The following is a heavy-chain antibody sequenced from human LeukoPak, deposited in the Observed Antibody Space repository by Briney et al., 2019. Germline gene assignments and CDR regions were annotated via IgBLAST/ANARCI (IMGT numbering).Heavy chain of an antibody. CDR2: ISSSGGVT. D-gene: IGHD3-10*01. CDR3: AKAVYYGLGSYQVDY. V-gene: IGHV3-23*01. Sequence: GGSLRLSCAASGFTFSSYSMNWVRQAPGKGLEWVSGISSSGGVTYYADFVKGRFTISRDNSKNTLYLQMNSLRAEDTAVYYCAKAVYYGLGSYQVDYWGQGTLVTVSS. CDR1: GFTFSSYS. J-gene: IGHJ4*02.